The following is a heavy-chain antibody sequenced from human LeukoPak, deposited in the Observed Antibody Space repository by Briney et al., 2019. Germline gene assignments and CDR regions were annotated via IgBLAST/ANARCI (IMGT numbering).Heavy chain of an antibody. CDR1: GYTFTSYG. Sequence: GASVKVSCKASGYTFTSYGISWVRQAPGQGLEWMGIINPSGGSTTYAQKFQGRVTVTRDTSTSSVYMELRSLRSEDTAVYYCARDPTDYYETSGYSDYYYYGMDVWGQGTTVTVSS. J-gene: IGHJ6*02. CDR3: ARDPTDYYETSGYSDYYYYGMDV. D-gene: IGHD3-22*01. CDR2: INPSGGST. V-gene: IGHV1-46*01.